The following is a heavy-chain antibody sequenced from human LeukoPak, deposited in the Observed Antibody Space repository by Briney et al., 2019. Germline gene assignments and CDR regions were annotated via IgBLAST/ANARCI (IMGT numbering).Heavy chain of an antibody. V-gene: IGHV3-21*01. CDR2: ISSSSSYI. Sequence: GGSLRLSCAASGFTFSSYAMSWVRQAPGKGLEWVSSISSSSSYIYYADSVKGRFTISRDNAKNSLYLQMNSLRAEDTAVYYCAREDSLGVVPDYWGQGTLVTVSS. J-gene: IGHJ4*02. CDR1: GFTFSSYA. CDR3: AREDSLGVVPDY. D-gene: IGHD3-3*01.